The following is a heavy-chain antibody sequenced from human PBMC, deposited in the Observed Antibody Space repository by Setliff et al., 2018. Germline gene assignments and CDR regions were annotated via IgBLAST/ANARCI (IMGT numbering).Heavy chain of an antibody. CDR2: INPNSGNT. J-gene: IGHJ4*02. CDR1: GYSFTNYD. Sequence: ASVKVSCKASGYSFTNYDINWVRQATGQGLEWMGWINPNSGNTDYAQKFQGRVTMTTNTSINTAYMELSSLRFEDTAVYYCARNIVPLNWGQGTLVTVSS. V-gene: IGHV1-8*02. D-gene: IGHD5-12*01. CDR3: ARNIVPLN.